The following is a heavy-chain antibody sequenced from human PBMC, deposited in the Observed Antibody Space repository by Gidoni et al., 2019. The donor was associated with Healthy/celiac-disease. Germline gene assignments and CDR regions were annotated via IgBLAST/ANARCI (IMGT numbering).Heavy chain of an antibody. CDR1: GFTFSSYG. D-gene: IGHD6-13*01. V-gene: IGHV3-30*18. CDR2: ISYDGSNK. Sequence: QVQLVESGRGVVQPGRSLRLSCAAYGFTFSSYGMHWVRQAPGKGLEWVAVISYDGSNKYYADSVKGRFTISRDNSKNTLYLQMNSLRAEDTAVYYCAKSSSSWEDYYFDYWGQGTLVTVSS. J-gene: IGHJ4*02. CDR3: AKSSSSWEDYYFDY.